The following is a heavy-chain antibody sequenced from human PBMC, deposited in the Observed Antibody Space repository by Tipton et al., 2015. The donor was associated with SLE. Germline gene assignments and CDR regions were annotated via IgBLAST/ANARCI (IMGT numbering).Heavy chain of an antibody. J-gene: IGHJ4*02. V-gene: IGHV3-11*06. CDR3: ARVGPMITFGGVIVPPDY. CDR1: GFTFSDYY. D-gene: IGHD3-16*02. CDR2: ISSSSSYT. Sequence: SLRLSCAASGFTFSDYYMSWIRQAPGKGLEWVSYISSSSSYTNYADSVKGRFTISRDNSKNTLYLQMNSLRAEDTAVYYCARVGPMITFGGVIVPPDYWGQGTLVTVSS.